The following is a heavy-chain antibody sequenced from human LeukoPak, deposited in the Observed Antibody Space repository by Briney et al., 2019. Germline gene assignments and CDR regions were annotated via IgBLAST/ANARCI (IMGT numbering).Heavy chain of an antibody. CDR2: INDSGST. D-gene: IGHD3-22*01. V-gene: IGHV4-34*01. CDR1: GGSFSGYY. Sequence: SETLSLTCAVYGGSFSGYYWSWIRQPPGKGRDWIGEINDSGSTNYNPSLKSRVTISLDTSKNQCSLKLSSVTAADMALYYCARGRHYYDSSWGQGTLVTVSS. CDR3: ARGRHYYDSS. J-gene: IGHJ4*02.